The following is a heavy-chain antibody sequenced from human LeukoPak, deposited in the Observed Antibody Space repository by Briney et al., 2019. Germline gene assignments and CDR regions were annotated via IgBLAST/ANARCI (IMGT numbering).Heavy chain of an antibody. CDR1: GYTFTSYG. J-gene: IGHJ5*02. Sequence: GASVKVSCKASGYTFTSYGITWVRQAPGQGLEWMGWINTYNGNTNYVQKLQGRVTMTTDTSTSTAYMELRSLRSDDTAVYYCARDRSSGSYYPNWFDPWGQGTLVTVSS. CDR2: INTYNGNT. V-gene: IGHV1-18*01. CDR3: ARDRSSGSYYPNWFDP. D-gene: IGHD3-10*01.